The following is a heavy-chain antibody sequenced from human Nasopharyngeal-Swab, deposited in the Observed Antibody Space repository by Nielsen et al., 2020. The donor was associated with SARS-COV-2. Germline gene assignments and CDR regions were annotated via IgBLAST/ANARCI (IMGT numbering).Heavy chain of an antibody. J-gene: IGHJ4*02. CDR2: IYHSGST. CDR3: ARGGYYGSGSYQN. D-gene: IGHD3-10*01. Sequence: SETLSLTCAVSGGSISSGNWWSWVRQPPGKGLEWIGEIYHSGSTNYNPSLKSRVTISVDKSKNQFSLKLSSVTAADTAVYYCARGGYYGSGSYQNWGQGTLVTVSS. V-gene: IGHV4-4*02. CDR1: GGSISSGNW.